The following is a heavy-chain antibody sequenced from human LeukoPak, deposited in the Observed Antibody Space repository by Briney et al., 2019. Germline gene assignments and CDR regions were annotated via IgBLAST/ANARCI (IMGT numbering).Heavy chain of an antibody. V-gene: IGHV4-34*01. Sequence: SETLSLTCAVYGGSFSGYYWSWIRQPPGKGLEWIGEINHSGSTNYNPSLKSRVTISVDTSKNQFSLKLSSVTAADTAVYYCARGRRATTVYYFQRWGQGTLVTVSS. D-gene: IGHD4-17*01. CDR1: GGSFSGYY. CDR3: ARGRRATTVYYFQR. CDR2: INHSGST. J-gene: IGHJ1*01.